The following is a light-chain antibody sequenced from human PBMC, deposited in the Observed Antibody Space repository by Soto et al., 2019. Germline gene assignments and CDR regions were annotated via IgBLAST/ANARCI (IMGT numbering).Light chain of an antibody. CDR1: QSISSW. CDR2: DAS. Sequence: DIQMTQSPSTLPASVGDRVTITCRASQSISSWLAWYQQKPGKAPKLLIYDASSLESGVPSRFSGSGSGTEFTLTISSLQPDDFATYYCQQYNSYSPTCGQGTKLEIK. CDR3: QQYNSYSPT. J-gene: IGKJ2*01. V-gene: IGKV1-5*01.